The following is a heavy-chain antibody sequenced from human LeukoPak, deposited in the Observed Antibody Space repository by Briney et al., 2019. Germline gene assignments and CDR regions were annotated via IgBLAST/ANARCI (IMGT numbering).Heavy chain of an antibody. CDR2: VRYDGSNK. CDR3: AKDQYDFWSGYLVY. CDR1: GFTFSSYG. V-gene: IGHV3-30*02. J-gene: IGHJ4*02. D-gene: IGHD3-3*01. Sequence: PGGSLRLSCAAPGFTFSSYGMHWVRQAPGKGLEWVAFVRYDGSNKYYADSVKGRFTISRDNSKNTLYLQMNSLRDEDTAVYYCAKDQYDFWSGYLVYWGQGTLVTVSS.